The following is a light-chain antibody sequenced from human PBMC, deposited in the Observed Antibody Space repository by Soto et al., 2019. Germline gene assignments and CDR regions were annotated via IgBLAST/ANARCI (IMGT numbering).Light chain of an antibody. Sequence: QSVLTQPASVSGSAGQSITISCTGTSSDVGGYNFVSWYQQHPGKAPKLMIYDVSNRPSGVSNRFSGSKSGNTASLTISGLQAEDEADYYCSSYTNSGTLVVFGGGTQLTVL. CDR3: SSYTNSGTLVV. J-gene: IGLJ2*01. V-gene: IGLV2-14*01. CDR1: SSDVGGYNF. CDR2: DVS.